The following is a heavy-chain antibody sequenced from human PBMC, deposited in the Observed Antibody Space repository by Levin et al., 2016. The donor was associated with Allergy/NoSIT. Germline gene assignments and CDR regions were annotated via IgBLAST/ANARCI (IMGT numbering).Heavy chain of an antibody. V-gene: IGHV7-4-1*02. CDR3: ARRYSGYDIYYYYGMDV. CDR2: INTNTGNP. Sequence: ASVKVSCKASGYTFTSYAMNWVRQAPGQGLEWMGWINTNTGNPTYAQGFTGRFVFSLDTSVSTAYLQISSLKAEDTAVYYCARRYSGYDIYYYYGMDVWGQGTTVTVSS. J-gene: IGHJ6*02. D-gene: IGHD5-12*01. CDR1: GYTFTSYA.